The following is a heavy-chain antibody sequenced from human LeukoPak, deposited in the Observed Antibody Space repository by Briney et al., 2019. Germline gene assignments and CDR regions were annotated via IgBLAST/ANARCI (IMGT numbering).Heavy chain of an antibody. CDR3: ARLWGYYDSSGYFWFDP. CDR1: GYTFTGYY. J-gene: IGHJ5*02. V-gene: IGHV1-2*02. CDR2: INPNSGGT. Sequence: ASVKVSCKASGYTFTGYYMHWVRQAPGQGLEWMGWINPNSGGTNYAQKFQGRVTMTRDTSISTAYMELSRLRSDDTAVYYCARLWGYYDSSGYFWFDPRGQGTLVTVSS. D-gene: IGHD3-22*01.